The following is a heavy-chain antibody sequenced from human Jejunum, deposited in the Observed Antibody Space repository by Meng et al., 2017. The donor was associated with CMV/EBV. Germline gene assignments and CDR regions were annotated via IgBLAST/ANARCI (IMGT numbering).Heavy chain of an antibody. J-gene: IGHJ5*02. CDR2: ISSSGNT. D-gene: IGHD5-12*01. CDR3: ARGHSAYDYGGSNNWFDT. CDR1: GDSINNHF. Sequence: QVHLQESGPGLVRPSETLSLTCRVSGDSINNHFWSWIRQPAGKKLEWIGRISSSGNTNYTPSLKSRVTMSVDMSKNQFSLKLNSVTAADTAVYYCARGHSAYDYGGSNNWFDTWGQGTLVTVAS. V-gene: IGHV4-4*07.